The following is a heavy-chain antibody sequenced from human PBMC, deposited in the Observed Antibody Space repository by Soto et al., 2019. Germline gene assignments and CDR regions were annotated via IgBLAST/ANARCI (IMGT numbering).Heavy chain of an antibody. D-gene: IGHD1-1*01. V-gene: IGHV4-34*01. CDR2: ISESGST. CDR3: ARGSGIVALPGELEDVNYDF. Sequence: QVQLQQWGAGLVKPSETLSRSCAVYGQSFSGHSWAWIRQPPVKGLEWIGEISESGSTYYNPSLKSRVTISTYTSKNQFSLKLSSVTAADTAAYFCARGSGIVALPGELEDVNYDFWGQGTLVNVSS. J-gene: IGHJ4*02. CDR1: GQSFSGHS.